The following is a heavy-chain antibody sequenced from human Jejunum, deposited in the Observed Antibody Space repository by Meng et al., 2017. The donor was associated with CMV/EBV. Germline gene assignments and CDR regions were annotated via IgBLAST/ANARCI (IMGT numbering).Heavy chain of an antibody. CDR1: GGSLNNYT. D-gene: IGHD3-10*01. CDR2: IIPIFAKP. J-gene: IGHJ5*01. Sequence: VLLVQSGAEVKTPGSSVRVSCKASGGSLNNYTVHWVRQPPGQGLEWMGLIIPIFAKPNYAQNFQGRLTITADESATTGYMELSSLRSGDTAVYFCATDYNGGGLDSWGQGTLGTVSS. V-gene: IGHV1-69*12. CDR3: ATDYNGGGLDS.